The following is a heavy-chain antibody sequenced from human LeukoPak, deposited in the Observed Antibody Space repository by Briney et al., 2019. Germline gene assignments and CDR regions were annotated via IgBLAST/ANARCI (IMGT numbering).Heavy chain of an antibody. Sequence: GGSLRLSCAASGFTFSSYWMSWVRQAPGKGLEWVANIKQDGSEKYYVDSVKGRFTISRDNAKNSLYLQMNSLRAEDTAVYYCARVGKRNGSSWSGRSRRDYYMDVWGKGTTVTVSS. J-gene: IGHJ6*03. CDR1: GFTFSSYW. CDR3: ARVGKRNGSSWSGRSRRDYYMDV. D-gene: IGHD6-13*01. V-gene: IGHV3-7*01. CDR2: IKQDGSEK.